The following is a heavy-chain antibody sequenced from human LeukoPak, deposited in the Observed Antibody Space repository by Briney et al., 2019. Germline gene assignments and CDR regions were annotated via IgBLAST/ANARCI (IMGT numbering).Heavy chain of an antibody. J-gene: IGHJ4*02. D-gene: IGHD1-26*01. CDR2: ISGSGGST. CDR1: GFTFSSYA. CDR3: ANPPRVSGSYFDY. V-gene: IGHV3-23*01. Sequence: GGSLRLSCAASGFTFSSYAMSWVRQAPGKGLEWVSAISGSGGSTYYADSVKGRFTISRDNSKNTLYLQMNSLRAEDTAVYYCANPPRVSGSYFDYWGQGTLVTVSS.